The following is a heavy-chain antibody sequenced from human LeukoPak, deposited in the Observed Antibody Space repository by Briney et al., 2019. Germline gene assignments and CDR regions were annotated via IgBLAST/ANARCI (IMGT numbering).Heavy chain of an antibody. Sequence: SETLSLTCAVYGGSFSGYYWSWIRQPPGKGLEWIGEINHSGSTNYNPSLKSRVTISVDTSKNQFSLKLSSVTAADTAAYYCASLGYCSSTSCRNNWFDPWGQGTLVTVSS. CDR3: ASLGYCSSTSCRNNWFDP. D-gene: IGHD2-2*01. V-gene: IGHV4-34*01. CDR1: GGSFSGYY. CDR2: INHSGST. J-gene: IGHJ5*02.